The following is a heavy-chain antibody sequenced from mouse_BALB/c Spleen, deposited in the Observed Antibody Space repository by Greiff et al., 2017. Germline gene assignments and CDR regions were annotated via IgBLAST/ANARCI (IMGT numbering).Heavy chain of an antibody. Sequence: VKLMESGAGLVKPGASVKLSCKASGYTFTEYIIHWVKQRSGQGLEWIGWFYPGSGSIKYNEKFKDKATLTADKSSSTVYMELSRLTSEDSAVYFCARHEGYGNFFDYWGQGTTLTVSS. J-gene: IGHJ2*01. V-gene: IGHV1-62-2*01. CDR3: ARHEGYGNFFDY. D-gene: IGHD2-10*02. CDR2: FYPGSGSI. CDR1: GYTFTEYI.